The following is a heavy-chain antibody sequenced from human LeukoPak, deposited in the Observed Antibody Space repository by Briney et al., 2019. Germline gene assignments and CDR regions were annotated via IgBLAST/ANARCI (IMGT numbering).Heavy chain of an antibody. CDR3: ARDGLMRWLQLWHMDV. CDR1: GFTFKKYT. V-gene: IGHV3-7*01. Sequence: GGSLRLSCAASGFTFKKYTMSWVRQAPGKGLEWVANIKQDGSEKYYVDSVKGRFTISRDNAKKSLYLQLNSLRVEDTAVYYCARDGLMRWLQLWHMDVWGKGTTVTVSS. CDR2: IKQDGSEK. J-gene: IGHJ6*03. D-gene: IGHD5-18*01.